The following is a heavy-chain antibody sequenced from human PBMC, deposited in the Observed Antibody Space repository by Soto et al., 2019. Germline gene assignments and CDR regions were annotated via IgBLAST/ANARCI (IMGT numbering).Heavy chain of an antibody. J-gene: IGHJ6*02. Sequence: GESLKISCKGSGYSFTSYWISWVRQMPGKGLEWMGRIDPSDSYTNYSPSFQGHVTISADKSISTAYLQWSSLKASDTAMYYCARYSSSHYYYYYSMDVWGQGTTVTVSS. CDR1: GYSFTSYW. CDR2: IDPSDSYT. D-gene: IGHD6-6*01. V-gene: IGHV5-10-1*01. CDR3: ARYSSSHYYYYYSMDV.